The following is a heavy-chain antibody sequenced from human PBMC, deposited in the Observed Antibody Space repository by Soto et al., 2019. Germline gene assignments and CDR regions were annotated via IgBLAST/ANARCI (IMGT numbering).Heavy chain of an antibody. CDR3: AKDLEAYYYYGMDV. J-gene: IGHJ6*02. Sequence: GGSLRLSCAASGFTFSSYGMYWVRQAPGKGLEWVAVISYDGSNKYYADSVKGRFTISRDNSKNTLYLQMNSLRAEDTAVYYCAKDLEAYYYYGMDVWGQGTTVTVSS. CDR1: GFTFSSYG. CDR2: ISYDGSNK. V-gene: IGHV3-30*18.